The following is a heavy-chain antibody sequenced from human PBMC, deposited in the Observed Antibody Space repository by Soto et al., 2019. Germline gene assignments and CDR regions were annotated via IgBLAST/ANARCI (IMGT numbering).Heavy chain of an antibody. Sequence: SETLSLTCAVSGGSISSGGYSWSWIRQPPGQGLEWIGYLYYGGTTYSNPSLKSRVSISGDWSKNQFSLKLNSVTAADTAVYYCARAFTSMGRFDYWVPGTMVTVSS. J-gene: IGHJ4*02. CDR3: ARAFTSMGRFDY. D-gene: IGHD5-18*01. CDR2: LYYGGTT. V-gene: IGHV4-30-2*01. CDR1: GGSISSGGYS.